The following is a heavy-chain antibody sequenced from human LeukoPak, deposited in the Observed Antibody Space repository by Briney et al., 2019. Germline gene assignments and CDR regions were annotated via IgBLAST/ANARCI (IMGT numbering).Heavy chain of an antibody. CDR2: IYYSGST. Sequence: SETLSLTCTASGGSISSYYWSWIRQPPGKGLEWIGYIYYSGSTNYNPSLKSRVTISVDTSKNQFSLKLSSVTAADTAVYYCARHSIAAAGSHDYWGQGTLVTVSS. CDR1: GGSISSYY. V-gene: IGHV4-59*08. D-gene: IGHD6-13*01. J-gene: IGHJ4*02. CDR3: ARHSIAAAGSHDY.